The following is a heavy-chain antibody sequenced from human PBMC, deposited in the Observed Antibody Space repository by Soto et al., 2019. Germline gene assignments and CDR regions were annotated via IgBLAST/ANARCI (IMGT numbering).Heavy chain of an antibody. CDR3: ATDRLDRLVAYYYGMDV. J-gene: IGHJ6*02. CDR1: GFTFSSYG. Sequence: GGSLRLSCAASGFTFSSYGMHWVRQAPGKGLEWVAVISYDGSNKYYADSVKGRFTISRDNSKNTLYLQMNSLRAEDTAVYYCATDRLDRLVAYYYGMDVWGQGTTVTVSS. CDR2: ISYDGSNK. D-gene: IGHD1-1*01. V-gene: IGHV3-30*03.